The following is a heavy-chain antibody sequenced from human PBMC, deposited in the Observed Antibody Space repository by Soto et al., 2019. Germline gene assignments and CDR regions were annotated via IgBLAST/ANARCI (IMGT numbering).Heavy chain of an antibody. V-gene: IGHV4-34*01. Sequence: SETLSLTCAVYGGSFSGYYWSWIRQPPGKGLEWIGEINHSGSTNYNPSLKSRVTISVDTSKNQFSPKLSSVTAADTAVYYCARGSTMSNDYWGQGTQVTVSS. CDR1: GGSFSGYY. CDR2: INHSGST. J-gene: IGHJ4*02. D-gene: IGHD3-10*02. CDR3: ARGSTMSNDY.